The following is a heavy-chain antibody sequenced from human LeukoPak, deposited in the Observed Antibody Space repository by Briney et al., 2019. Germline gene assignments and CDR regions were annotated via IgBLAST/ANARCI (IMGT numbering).Heavy chain of an antibody. D-gene: IGHD2-15*01. Sequence: ASVKVSCKASGGTFTSYAISWVRHAPGQGLEWMGGIIPIFGTANYAQKFQGRVTITADKSTSTAYMELSSLRSEDTAVYYCARMGYCSGGSCTFDYWGQGTLVTVSS. CDR3: ARMGYCSGGSCTFDY. CDR1: GGTFTSYA. V-gene: IGHV1-69*06. CDR2: IIPIFGTA. J-gene: IGHJ4*02.